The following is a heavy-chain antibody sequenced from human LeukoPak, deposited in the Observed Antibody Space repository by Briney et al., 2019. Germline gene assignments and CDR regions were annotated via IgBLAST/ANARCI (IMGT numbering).Heavy chain of an antibody. CDR2: INHSGST. V-gene: IGHV4-34*01. CDR3: GGNFDY. Sequence: SETLSLTCAVYGGSFSGYYWSWIRQPPGKGLEWIGEINHSGSTNYNPSRKSRVTISVDTSKNQFSLKLSSVTAADTAVYYCGGNFDYWGQGTLVTVSS. CDR1: GGSFSGYY. J-gene: IGHJ4*02.